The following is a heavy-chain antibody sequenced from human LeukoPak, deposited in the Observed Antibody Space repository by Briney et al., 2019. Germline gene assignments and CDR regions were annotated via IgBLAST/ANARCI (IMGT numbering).Heavy chain of an antibody. D-gene: IGHD3-3*01. CDR1: GYTFTGYY. CDR3: ASRADYDFWSGLSY. V-gene: IGHV1-2*02. CDR2: INPNSGGT. Sequence: ASVKVSCKASGYTFTGYYMHWVRQAPGQGLEWMGWINPNSGGTNYAQKFQGRVTMTRDTSINTAYMELSRLRSDDTAVYYCASRADYDFWSGLSYWGQGTLVTVSS. J-gene: IGHJ4*02.